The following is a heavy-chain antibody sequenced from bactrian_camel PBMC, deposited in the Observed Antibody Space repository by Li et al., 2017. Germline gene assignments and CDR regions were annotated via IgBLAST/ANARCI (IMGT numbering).Heavy chain of an antibody. CDR2: IDADGIT. J-gene: IGHJ6*01. Sequence: DVQLVESGGGSVQAGGSLRLSCTASGFTFDEHDMGWFRQAPGKEREGVAAIDADGITAYADSVKGRFTISRDNTENTLYLQMNSLSPEDTAKYYCSAVDFDESPPGGACTAQEAVFFGRWGQGTQVTVS. CDR1: GFTFDEHD. D-gene: IGHD6*01. CDR3: SAVDFDESPPGGACTAQEAVFFGR. V-gene: IGHV3S66*01.